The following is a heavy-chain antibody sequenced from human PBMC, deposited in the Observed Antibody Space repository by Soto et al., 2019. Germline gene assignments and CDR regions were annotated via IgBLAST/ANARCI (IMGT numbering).Heavy chain of an antibody. CDR3: ARCRGTLLRRVDPRYYDYGMDV. J-gene: IGHJ6*02. CDR2: ISAYNGNT. D-gene: IGHD3-10*01. CDR1: GYTFTSYG. Sequence: QVQLVQSGAEVKKPGASVKVSCKASGYTFTSYGISWVRQAPGQGLEWMGWISAYNGNTNYAQQTQGRFTRTTDTAASTAYMELRSLSSDDTAVYYCARCRGTLLRRVDPRYYDYGMDVWGQGTTVTVSS. V-gene: IGHV1-18*01.